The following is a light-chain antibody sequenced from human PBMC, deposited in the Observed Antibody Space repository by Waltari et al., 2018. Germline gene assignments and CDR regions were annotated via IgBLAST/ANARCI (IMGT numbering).Light chain of an antibody. CDR2: DGT. CDR1: TGPVPTDHF. CDR3: LLSYAGARV. Sequence: QAVVTQEPSLTVSPGGTVTLTGGSSTGPVPTDHFPYWFQQKPGQAPRALIYDGTNRQSWTPARFSGSLVGGKAALTLSGAQPEDETVYYCLLSYAGARVFGGGTKLTVL. V-gene: IGLV7-46*01. J-gene: IGLJ3*02.